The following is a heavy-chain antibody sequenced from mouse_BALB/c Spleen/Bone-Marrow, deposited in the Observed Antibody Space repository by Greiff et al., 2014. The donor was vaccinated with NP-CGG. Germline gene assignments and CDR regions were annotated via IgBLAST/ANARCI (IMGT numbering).Heavy chain of an antibody. Sequence: VQLQQSGAELVRPGASVTPSCKASGYTFTDYEMHWVKQTPVHGLEWIGTLDPETGGTAYNQKFKDMATLTADKSSTTAYMELRSLTSEDSAVYYCANWGYYAMDYWGQGISVTVSS. CDR3: ANWGYYAMDY. V-gene: IGHV1-15*01. D-gene: IGHD4-1*01. CDR1: GYTFTDYE. J-gene: IGHJ4*01. CDR2: LDPETGGT.